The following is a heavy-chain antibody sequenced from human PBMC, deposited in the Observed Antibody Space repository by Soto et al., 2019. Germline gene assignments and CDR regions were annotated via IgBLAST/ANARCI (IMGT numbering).Heavy chain of an antibody. CDR3: ARDKHRTIFGVVGAAFDI. V-gene: IGHV1-18*01. Sequence: QVQLVQSGAEVKKPGASVKVSCKASGYTFTSYGISWVRQAPGQGLEWMGWISAYNGNTNYAQKLQGRVTMTTDTSTSTAYMELRSLRSDDTAVYYCARDKHRTIFGVVGAAFDIWGQGTMVTVSS. J-gene: IGHJ3*02. CDR1: GYTFTSYG. D-gene: IGHD3-3*01. CDR2: ISAYNGNT.